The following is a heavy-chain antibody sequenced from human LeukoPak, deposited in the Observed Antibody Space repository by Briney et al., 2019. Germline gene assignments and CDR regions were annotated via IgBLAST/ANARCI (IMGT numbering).Heavy chain of an antibody. CDR1: GGTFSSYA. Sequence: ASVKVSCKASGGTFSSYAISWVRQAPGQGLEWMGIINPSGGSTSYAQKFQGRVTMTRDMSTSTVYMELSSLRSEDTAVYYCARGLTYYYDNDAFDIWGQGTMVTVSS. CDR2: INPSGGST. D-gene: IGHD3-22*01. V-gene: IGHV1-46*01. J-gene: IGHJ3*02. CDR3: ARGLTYYYDNDAFDI.